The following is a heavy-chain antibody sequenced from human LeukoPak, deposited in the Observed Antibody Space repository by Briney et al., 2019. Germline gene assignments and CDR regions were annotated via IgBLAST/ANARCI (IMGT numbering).Heavy chain of an antibody. CDR2: ISSSGSTI. V-gene: IGHV3-11*01. Sequence: NPGGSLRLSCAASGFTFSDYYMSWIRQAPGEGLEWVSYISSSGSTIYYADSVKGRFTISRDNAKNSLYLQMNSLRAEDTAVYYCAKAPPTFTYSSSWRFLDYWGQGTLVTVSS. J-gene: IGHJ4*02. CDR1: GFTFSDYY. CDR3: AKAPPTFTYSSSWRFLDY. D-gene: IGHD6-13*01.